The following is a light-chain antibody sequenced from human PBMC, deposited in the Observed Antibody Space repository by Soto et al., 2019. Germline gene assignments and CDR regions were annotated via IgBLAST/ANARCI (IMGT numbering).Light chain of an antibody. CDR3: SSYTSSSTLV. CDR2: DVS. CDR1: SSDVGGYNY. V-gene: IGLV2-14*01. J-gene: IGLJ2*01. Sequence: QSALTQPASVSGSPGQSITISCTGTSSDVGGYNYVSWYQQHPGKAPKLMIYDVSNRPSGVSNRFSGSKSGNTASLTISGLQAEDEADYCSSYTSSSTLVFGGGTKLTVL.